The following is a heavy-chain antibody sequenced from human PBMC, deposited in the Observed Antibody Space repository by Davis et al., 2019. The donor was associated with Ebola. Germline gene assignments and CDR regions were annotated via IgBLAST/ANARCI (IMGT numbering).Heavy chain of an antibody. CDR2: INHSGST. D-gene: IGHD3-3*01. J-gene: IGHJ4*02. CDR3: ARGTRFLEWLFHDY. Sequence: SETLSLTCAVYGGSFSGYYWSWIRQPPGKGLEWIGEINHSGSTNYNPSLKSRVTISVDKSKNQFSLKLSSVTAADTAVYYCARGTRFLEWLFHDYWGQGTLVTVSS. V-gene: IGHV4-34*01. CDR1: GGSFSGYY.